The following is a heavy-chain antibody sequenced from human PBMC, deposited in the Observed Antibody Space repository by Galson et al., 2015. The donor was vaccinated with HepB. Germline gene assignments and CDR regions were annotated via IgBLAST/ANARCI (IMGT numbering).Heavy chain of an antibody. CDR3: ARNRGYSYGPYYYYYMDV. J-gene: IGHJ6*03. Sequence: SETLSLTCTVSGGSISSYYWSWIRQPAGKGLEWIGRIYTSGSTNYNPSLKSRVTMSVDTSKNQFSLKLSSVTAADTAVYYCARNRGYSYGPYYYYYMDVWGKGTTVTVSS. CDR2: IYTSGST. CDR1: GGSISSYY. D-gene: IGHD5-18*01. V-gene: IGHV4-4*07.